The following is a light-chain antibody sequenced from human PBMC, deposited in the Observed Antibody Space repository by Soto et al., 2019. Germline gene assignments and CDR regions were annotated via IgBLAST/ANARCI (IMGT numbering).Light chain of an antibody. J-gene: IGLJ2*01. V-gene: IGLV4-69*01. CDR2: LDSDGSH. CDR3: QTWGTGIHVV. Sequence: QSVLTQSPSASASLGASVKLTCTLSSGHSSYAIAWHQQQPEKDPRYLMKLDSDGSHTKGDAIPDRFSGSSSGAERYLTISSLQSEDEADYYCQTWGTGIHVVFGGGTKLTVL. CDR1: SGHSSYA.